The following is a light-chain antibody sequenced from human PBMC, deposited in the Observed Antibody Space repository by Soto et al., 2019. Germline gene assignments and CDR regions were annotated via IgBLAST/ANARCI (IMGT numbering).Light chain of an antibody. CDR2: ENS. CDR1: SSNIGNNY. J-gene: IGLJ2*01. CDR3: GTWDSSLSAWV. V-gene: IGLV1-51*02. Sequence: QSVLTQPPSVSAAPGQKGTISCSGSSSNIGNNYVSWYQQLPGSAPKLLIYENSKRPSGIPDRFSGSKSGTSATLGITGLQTGDEADYYCGTWDSSLSAWVFGGGTKLTVL.